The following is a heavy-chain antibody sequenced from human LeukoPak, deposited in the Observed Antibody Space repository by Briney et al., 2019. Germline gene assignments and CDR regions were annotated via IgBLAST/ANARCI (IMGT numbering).Heavy chain of an antibody. D-gene: IGHD6-6*01. CDR1: GFTFSRYW. V-gene: IGHV3-7*01. CDR3: SSDGLSSPFDY. CDR2: IKKDGSEK. Sequence: PGGSLRPSCAASGFTFSRYWMNWVRQTPGKGLEWVANIKKDGSEKHYVDSVKGRFTISRDNAKSSLYLQMSSLRAEDTAVYYCSSDGLSSPFDYWGRGTLVTVSS. J-gene: IGHJ4*02.